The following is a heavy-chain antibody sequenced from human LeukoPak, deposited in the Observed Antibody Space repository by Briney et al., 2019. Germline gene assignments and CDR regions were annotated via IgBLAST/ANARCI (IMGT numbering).Heavy chain of an antibody. Sequence: SETLSLTCTVSGASTNSSYWSWIRQPPGKGLEFIGYIYHIGNTNSNPSLRSRVTISLDTSKNQFSLKLNSVTAADSAVYFCAREKSDSMDNRGHAFDIWGQGTMVTVSS. J-gene: IGHJ3*02. CDR3: AREKSDSMDNRGHAFDI. D-gene: IGHD2-2*03. CDR2: IYHIGNT. CDR1: GASTNSSY. V-gene: IGHV4-59*01.